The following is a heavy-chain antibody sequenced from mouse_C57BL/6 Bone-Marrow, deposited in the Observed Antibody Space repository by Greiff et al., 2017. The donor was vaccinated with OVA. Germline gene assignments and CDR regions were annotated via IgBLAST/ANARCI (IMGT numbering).Heavy chain of an antibody. D-gene: IGHD1-1*01. Sequence: EVQGVESGGGLVKPGGSLKLSCAASGFTFSSYAMSWVRQTPEKRLEWVATISDGGSYTYYPDNVKGRFTISRDNAKNNLYLQRSHLKSEDTAMYYCARALITTVGVGDYWGQGTTLTVSS. CDR1: GFTFSSYA. CDR3: ARALITTVGVGDY. J-gene: IGHJ2*01. CDR2: ISDGGSYT. V-gene: IGHV5-4*01.